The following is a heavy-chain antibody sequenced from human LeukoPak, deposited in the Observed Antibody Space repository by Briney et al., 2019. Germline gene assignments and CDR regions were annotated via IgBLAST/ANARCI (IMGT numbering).Heavy chain of an antibody. CDR1: GGTFSSYT. D-gene: IGHD1-26*01. J-gene: IGHJ3*02. CDR3: ARVEVSGSDYSSDPGHAFDI. Sequence: ASVKVSCKASGGTFSSYTISWVRQAPGQGLEWMGRIIPILGIANYAQKFQGRVTITADKSTSTAYMELSSLRSEDTAVYYSARVEVSGSDYSSDPGHAFDIWGQGTMVTVSS. CDR2: IIPILGIA. V-gene: IGHV1-69*02.